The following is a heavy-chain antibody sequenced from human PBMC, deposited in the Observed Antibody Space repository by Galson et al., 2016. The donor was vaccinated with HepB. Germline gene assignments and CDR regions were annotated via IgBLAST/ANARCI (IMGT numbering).Heavy chain of an antibody. CDR2: INAYNGNT. V-gene: IGHV1-18*04. J-gene: IGHJ4*02. Sequence: SVKVSCKASGYTFTSYGISWVRQAPGQGLEWMGWINAYNGNTHYAQKLQGRVTMTTDTSTSTAYMELRSLRSDDTAVYFCARDQDSSGWVLYWGQGTLITVSS. CDR3: ARDQDSSGWVLY. CDR1: GYTFTSYG. D-gene: IGHD6-19*01.